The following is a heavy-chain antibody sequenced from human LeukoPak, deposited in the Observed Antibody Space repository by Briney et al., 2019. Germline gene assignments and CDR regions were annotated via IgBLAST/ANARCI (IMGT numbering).Heavy chain of an antibody. D-gene: IGHD3-3*01. J-gene: IGHJ3*02. CDR1: GFTFSSYW. V-gene: IGHV3-7*01. CDR3: ARDVDFWSGYPQTHDAFDI. CDR2: IKQDGGEK. Sequence: GGSLRLSCAASGFTFSSYWMSWVRQAPATGLEWVANIKQDGGEKYYVDSVKGRFTISRDNAKNSLYLQMNSLRAEDTAVYYCARDVDFWSGYPQTHDAFDIWGQGTMVTVSS.